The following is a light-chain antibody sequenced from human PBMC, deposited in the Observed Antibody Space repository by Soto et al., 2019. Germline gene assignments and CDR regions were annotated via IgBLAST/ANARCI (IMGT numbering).Light chain of an antibody. CDR2: GAS. V-gene: IGKV3-15*01. Sequence: ERVMTQSPATLSVSPGERATLSCRASQSVGSNLAWYQQKPGQAPRLLIFGASSRATGVPARFSGSGSGTEFTLTINSLQSEDFAVYYCQQYNNWRQTFGQGTKVDIK. CDR3: QQYNNWRQT. CDR1: QSVGSN. J-gene: IGKJ1*01.